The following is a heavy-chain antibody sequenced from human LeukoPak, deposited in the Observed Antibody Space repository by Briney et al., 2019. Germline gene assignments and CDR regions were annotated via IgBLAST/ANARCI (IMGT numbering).Heavy chain of an antibody. CDR2: INHSGST. Sequence: PSETLSLTCAVYGGSFSGYYWSWIRQPPGKGLEWIGEINHSGSTNYNPSLKSRVTISVDTSKNQFSLKLSSVTAADTAVYYCARHSTPFLEWLFSLNWFDPWGQGTLVTVSS. J-gene: IGHJ5*02. CDR3: ARHSTPFLEWLFSLNWFDP. V-gene: IGHV4-34*01. D-gene: IGHD3-3*02. CDR1: GGSFSGYY.